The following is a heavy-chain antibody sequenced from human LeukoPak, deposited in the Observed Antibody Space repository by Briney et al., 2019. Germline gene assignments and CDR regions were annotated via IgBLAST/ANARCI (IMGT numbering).Heavy chain of an antibody. D-gene: IGHD1-26*01. Sequence: GGTLRLSCAASGFTLSSYAMSWVRQAPGKGLEWVSGFSGSGSSTFYADSVKGRFTISRDNSKNTLYLQMNSLRAEDTAVYYCAKDRWELPGGGFDYWGQGTLVTVSS. CDR1: GFTLSSYA. CDR3: AKDRWELPGGGFDY. CDR2: FSGSGSST. V-gene: IGHV3-23*01. J-gene: IGHJ4*02.